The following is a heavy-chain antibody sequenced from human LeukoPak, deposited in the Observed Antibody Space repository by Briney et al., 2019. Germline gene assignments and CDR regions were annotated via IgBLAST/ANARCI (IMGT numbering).Heavy chain of an antibody. Sequence: GGSLRLSCAVSGFTISSYAMSWVRQAPGKGLEWVSAMSGSAGSTYYADSVKGRITISRDNSNNMLYLEMNSLRAEDTAVYYCAKDLYRGQGTLVTVSS. CDR1: GFTISSYA. CDR3: AKDLY. V-gene: IGHV3-23*01. CDR2: MSGSAGST. J-gene: IGHJ4*02.